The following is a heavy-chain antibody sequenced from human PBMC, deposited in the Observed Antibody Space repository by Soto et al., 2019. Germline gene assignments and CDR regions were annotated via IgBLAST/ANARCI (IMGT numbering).Heavy chain of an antibody. CDR3: ARDSSSSPHWYFDL. V-gene: IGHV3-30-3*01. CDR2: ISHDGANK. Sequence: QMHLVESGGGVVQPGRSLRLSCAASGFTFSGYGVHWVRQAPGKGLDWVALISHDGANKNYADSVKGRFTISRDNSKNTLYLQMNSLRAEDTAIYYCARDSSSSPHWYFDLWGRGTLVTVS. J-gene: IGHJ2*01. CDR1: GFTFSGYG. D-gene: IGHD6-6*01.